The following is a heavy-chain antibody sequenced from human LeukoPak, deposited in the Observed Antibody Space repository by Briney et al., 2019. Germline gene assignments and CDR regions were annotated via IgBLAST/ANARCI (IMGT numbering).Heavy chain of an antibody. CDR1: GFTLRSYD. D-gene: IGHD5-12*01. CDR2: TSGSGGNT. CDR3: AKEYSGYDFDY. V-gene: IGHV3-23*01. J-gene: IGHJ4*02. Sequence: GGSLRLSCAASGFTLRSYDMSWVRQAPGKGLEWVAATSGSGGNTYYADSVKGRSTISRDNSKNTLYLQVNSLRAEDTAVYYCAKEYSGYDFDYWGQGTLVTVSS.